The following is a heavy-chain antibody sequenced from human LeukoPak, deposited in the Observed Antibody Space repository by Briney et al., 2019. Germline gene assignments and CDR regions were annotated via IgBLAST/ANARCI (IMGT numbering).Heavy chain of an antibody. Sequence: SETLSLTCTVSGGSISSSSYYWGWLRQPPGKGLEWIGSIYYSGSTYYNPSLKSRVTISVDTSKNQFSLKLSSVTAADTALYYCARAASGWYVLNWGQGTLVTVSS. V-gene: IGHV4-39*01. CDR2: IYYSGST. J-gene: IGHJ4*02. CDR3: ARAASGWYVLN. D-gene: IGHD6-19*01. CDR1: GGSISSSSYY.